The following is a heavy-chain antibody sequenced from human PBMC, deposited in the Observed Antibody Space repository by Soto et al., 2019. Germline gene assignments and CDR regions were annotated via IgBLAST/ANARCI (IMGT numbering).Heavy chain of an antibody. D-gene: IGHD3-22*01. CDR3: ARQIYDSDTGPNFQYYFDS. Sequence: ESLKISCKGSGDSFAGYWITWVRQKPGKGLEWMGRTDPSDSQTYYSPSFRGHVTISVTKSITTVFLQWSSLRASDTAMYYCARQIYDSDTGPNFQYYFDSWGQGTPVTVSS. CDR2: TDPSDSQT. CDR1: GDSFAGYW. V-gene: IGHV5-10-1*01. J-gene: IGHJ4*02.